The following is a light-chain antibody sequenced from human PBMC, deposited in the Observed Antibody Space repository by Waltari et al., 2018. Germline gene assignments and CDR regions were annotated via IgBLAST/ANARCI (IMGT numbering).Light chain of an antibody. J-gene: IGKJ4*01. CDR2: EAS. CDR3: QHYTNLPPNFT. Sequence: EIVLTQSPATLSLSPGERATLSCRASQSVSRYLAWYQQKPGQAPRLLIYEASIRATGIPARFSGSGSGTDFTLTISGLQPEDVATYYCQHYTNLPPNFTFGGGTKVDIK. CDR1: QSVSRY. V-gene: IGKV3-11*01.